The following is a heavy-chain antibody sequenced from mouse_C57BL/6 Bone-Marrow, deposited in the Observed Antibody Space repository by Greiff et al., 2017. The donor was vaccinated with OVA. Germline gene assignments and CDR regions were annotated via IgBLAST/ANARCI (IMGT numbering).Heavy chain of an antibody. CDR2: IFPGSGST. J-gene: IGHJ1*03. CDR1: GYTFTDYY. CDR3: ARKGYGNPGYFDV. V-gene: IGHV1-75*01. Sequence: VQLQQSGPELVKPGASVKISCKASGYTFTDYYINWVKQRPGQGLEWIGWIFPGSGSTYYNEKFKGKATLTVDKSSSTAYMLLSSLTSEDSAVYFCARKGYGNPGYFDVWGTGTTVTVSS. D-gene: IGHD2-10*02.